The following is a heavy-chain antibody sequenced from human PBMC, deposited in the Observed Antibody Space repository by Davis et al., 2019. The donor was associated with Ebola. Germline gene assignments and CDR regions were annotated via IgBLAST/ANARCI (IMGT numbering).Heavy chain of an antibody. Sequence: PGGSLRLSCAASDYSAADNFMSWVRHAPGQGLEWVSVLSAAGTTYYADSVKSRFTISRDISKDMIFLQMNSLRAEDTAVYYCARGGFHCGGDCGHRFDPWGQGTPVIVSS. CDR2: LSAAGTT. CDR1: DYSAADNF. V-gene: IGHV3-53*01. D-gene: IGHD2-21*02. J-gene: IGHJ5*02. CDR3: ARGGFHCGGDCGHRFDP.